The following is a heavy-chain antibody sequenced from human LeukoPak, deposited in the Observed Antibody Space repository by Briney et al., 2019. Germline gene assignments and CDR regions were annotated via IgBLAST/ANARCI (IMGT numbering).Heavy chain of an antibody. J-gene: IGHJ4*02. D-gene: IGHD2-15*01. CDR3: ARDRTNSGGWHPFFDY. V-gene: IGHV3-23*01. Sequence: GGSLRLSCAASGFTFSSSAMSWVRQAPGKGLEWVSAISNNGGYTYYADSVQGRFTISRDNSKSTLCLQMNSLRAEDTAIYYCARDRTNSGGWHPFFDYWGQGTLVAVSS. CDR2: ISNNGGYT. CDR1: GFTFSSSA.